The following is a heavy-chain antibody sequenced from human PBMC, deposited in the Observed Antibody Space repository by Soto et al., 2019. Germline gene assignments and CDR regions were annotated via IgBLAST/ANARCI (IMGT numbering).Heavy chain of an antibody. D-gene: IGHD7-27*01. J-gene: IGHJ6*03. CDR3: ARTTGDAEIYDYCDMDV. CDR2: IYYSGST. CDR1: GGSVSSGSYY. Sequence: SETLSLTCTVSGGSVSSGSYYWSWIRQPPGKGLEWIGYIYYSGSTNYNPSLKSRVTISVDTSKNQFSLKLSSVTAADTAVYYGARTTGDAEIYDYCDMDVWGKGTTVTVSS. V-gene: IGHV4-61*01.